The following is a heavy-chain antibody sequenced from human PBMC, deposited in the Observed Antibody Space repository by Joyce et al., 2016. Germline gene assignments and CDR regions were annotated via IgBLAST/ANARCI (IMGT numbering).Heavy chain of an antibody. CDR3: AGRWSQKNSYFDY. Sequence: QVHLVQSGAEVQKPGASVKVSCKTSGYSFTSYTIHWVRQAPGQRLEWMGWISGGTGKTKYSQSFQGRLTITRDKSATAVYMALSSLTSEDTAIYYCAGRWSQKNSYFDYWGQGTLVTVSS. CDR2: ISGGTGKT. J-gene: IGHJ4*02. D-gene: IGHD3-3*01. V-gene: IGHV1-3*01. CDR1: GYSFTSYT.